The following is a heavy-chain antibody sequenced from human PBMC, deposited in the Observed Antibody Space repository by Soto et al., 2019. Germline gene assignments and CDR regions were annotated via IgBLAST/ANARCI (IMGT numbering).Heavy chain of an antibody. J-gene: IGHJ3*02. CDR3: AGGGYSYGYRGAFDI. CDR2: LYNAGST. CDR1: GGSISSYY. D-gene: IGHD5-18*01. Sequence: SETLSLTCTGSGGSISSYYWSWIRQPPGKGLEWIGYLYNAGSTNYNPSLKSRVTISVDTSKNQFSLKLSSVTAADTAVYYCAGGGYSYGYRGAFDIWGQGTMVTVSS. V-gene: IGHV4-59*01.